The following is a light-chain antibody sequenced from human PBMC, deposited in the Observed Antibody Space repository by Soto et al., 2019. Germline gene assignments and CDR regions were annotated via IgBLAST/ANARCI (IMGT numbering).Light chain of an antibody. CDR2: AAS. V-gene: IGKV1-39*01. CDR3: QQSYSTPPT. Sequence: DIQMTQSPSSLSASVGDRVTITCRASQSISSYLNWYQQKPGKAPKLLIYAASSLQSGVPSRFSGSGSETDFTLTIFILQPEDFATYYCQQSYSTPPTFCQGTKVDIK. CDR1: QSISSY. J-gene: IGKJ1*01.